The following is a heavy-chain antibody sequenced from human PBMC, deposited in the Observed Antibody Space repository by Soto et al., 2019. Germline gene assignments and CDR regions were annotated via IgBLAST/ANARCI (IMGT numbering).Heavy chain of an antibody. D-gene: IGHD2-15*01. CDR3: GRFPDCSGGSCYSGGLDY. CDR1: GYTFTSYY. Sequence: QVQLVQSGAEVKKPGASVKVSCKASGYTFTSYYMHWVRQAPGQGLAWMGIINPSAGSTSSAQKLQGRVTITRDTTTSTVDMELSSLSSEDTAVYYCGRFPDCSGGSCYSGGLDYWGQGTLVTVSS. V-gene: IGHV1-46*01. J-gene: IGHJ4*02. CDR2: INPSAGST.